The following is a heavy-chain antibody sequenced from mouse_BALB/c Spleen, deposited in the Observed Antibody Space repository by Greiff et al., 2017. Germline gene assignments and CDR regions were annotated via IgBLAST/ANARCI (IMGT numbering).Heavy chain of an antibody. CDR1: GFTFSSYG. J-gene: IGHJ3*01. Sequence: EVKLVESGGDLVKPGGSLKLSCAASGFTFSSYGMSWVRQTPDKRLEWVATISSGGSYTYYPDSVKGRFTISRDNAKNTLYLQMSSLKSEDTAMYYCARQGEGGFAYWGQGTLVTVSA. CDR2: ISSGGSYT. CDR3: ARQGEGGFAY. V-gene: IGHV5-6*01.